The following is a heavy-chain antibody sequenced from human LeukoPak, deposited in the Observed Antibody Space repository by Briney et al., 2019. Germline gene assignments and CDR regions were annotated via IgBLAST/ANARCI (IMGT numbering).Heavy chain of an antibody. J-gene: IGHJ3*02. CDR3: ASCSSTSCSDAFDI. CDR1: GGTFSSYA. V-gene: IGHV1-69*01. CDR2: IIPIFGTA. D-gene: IGHD2-2*01. Sequence: SVKVSCKASGGTFSSYAISWVRQAPGQGLEWMGGIIPIFGTANYAQKFQGRVTITADESTSTAYMELSSLRSEDAAVYYCASCSSTSCSDAFDIWGQGTMVTVSS.